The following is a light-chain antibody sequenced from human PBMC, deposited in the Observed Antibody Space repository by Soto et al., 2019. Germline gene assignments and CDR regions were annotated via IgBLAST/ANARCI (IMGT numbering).Light chain of an antibody. Sequence: DIQMTQSSSSLSASVGDRVTITCQASQDTSDYLNWYQQKPGKAPKLLIYDASNLETGVPSRFSGSGSGTDFTFTISSLQPEDVATYYCQQYNNLPCTFGQGTKLEIK. CDR2: DAS. V-gene: IGKV1-33*01. J-gene: IGKJ2*02. CDR3: QQYNNLPCT. CDR1: QDTSDY.